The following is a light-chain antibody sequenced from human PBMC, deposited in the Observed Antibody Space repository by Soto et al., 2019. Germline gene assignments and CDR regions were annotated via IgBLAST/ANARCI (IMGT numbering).Light chain of an antibody. Sequence: QSALTQPASVSGSPGQSITISCTGASSDVGGYNYVSWYQQHPGKAPKLIIYDVSYRPSGVSDRFSGSKSGNTASLTISGLQAEDEADYYCTSYSRITTLEVFGGGTKVTVL. J-gene: IGLJ2*01. CDR1: SSDVGGYNY. CDR2: DVS. V-gene: IGLV2-14*03. CDR3: TSYSRITTLEV.